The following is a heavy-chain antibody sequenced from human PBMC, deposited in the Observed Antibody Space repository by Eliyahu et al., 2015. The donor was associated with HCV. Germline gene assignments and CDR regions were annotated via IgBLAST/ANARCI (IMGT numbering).Heavy chain of an antibody. CDR1: GGTFXSYA. Sequence: QVQLVQSGAEVKKPGSSVKVSCXXSGGTFXSYASSWVXQAPGQGLEWMGGIIPIFGIANYAQKFQGRVTITADKSTSTAYMELSSLRSEDTAVYYCARASYYDSSGYYLGYWGQGTLVTVSS. CDR3: ARASYYDSSGYYLGY. CDR2: IIPIFGIA. V-gene: IGHV1-69*17. J-gene: IGHJ4*02. D-gene: IGHD3-22*01.